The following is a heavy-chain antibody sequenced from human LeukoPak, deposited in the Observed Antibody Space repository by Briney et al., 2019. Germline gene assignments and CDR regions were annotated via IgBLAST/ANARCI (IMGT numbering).Heavy chain of an antibody. J-gene: IGHJ4*02. D-gene: IGHD6-19*01. Sequence: GSLRLSCAASGFIFSSYEMNWVRQAPGKGLEWVSYISSSGSSIYYADSVKGRFTISRDNAKNSLYLQMNSLRAEDTAVYYCAKDDGGIAVAGTGLLSINFDYWGQGTLVTVSS. V-gene: IGHV3-48*03. CDR1: GFIFSSYE. CDR2: ISSSGSSI. CDR3: AKDDGGIAVAGTGLLSINFDY.